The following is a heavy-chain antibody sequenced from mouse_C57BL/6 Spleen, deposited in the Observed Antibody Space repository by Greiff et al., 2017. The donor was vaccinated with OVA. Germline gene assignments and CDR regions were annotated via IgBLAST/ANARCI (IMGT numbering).Heavy chain of an antibody. D-gene: IGHD2-2*01. CDR2: IYPSDSET. CDR1: GYTFTSYW. V-gene: IGHV1-61*01. Sequence: VQLQQPGAELVRPGSSVKLSCKASGYTFTSYWMDWVKQRPGQGLEWIGNIYPSDSETHYNQKFKDKATLTVDKSSSTAYMQRSSLTSEDSAVYYCARRTMVTTFDYWGQGTTLTVSS. CDR3: ARRTMVTTFDY. J-gene: IGHJ2*01.